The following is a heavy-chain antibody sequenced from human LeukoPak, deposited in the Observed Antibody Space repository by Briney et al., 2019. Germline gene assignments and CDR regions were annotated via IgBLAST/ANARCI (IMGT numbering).Heavy chain of an antibody. CDR3: ARDFGYCTNGVCYTVFDH. CDR1: GFMFSYYW. D-gene: IGHD2-8*01. J-gene: IGHJ5*02. Sequence: GGSLRLSCVASGFMFSYYWMGWVRQAPGKGLEWVASINLDGRDKKYVDSVRGRFTFSRDNTKNSLYLQMNSLRAEDTAVYFCARDFGYCTNGVCYTVFDHWGQGTLVTVSS. V-gene: IGHV3-7*01. CDR2: INLDGRDK.